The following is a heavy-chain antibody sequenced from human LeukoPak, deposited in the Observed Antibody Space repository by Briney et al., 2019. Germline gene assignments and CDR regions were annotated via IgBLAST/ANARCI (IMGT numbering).Heavy chain of an antibody. V-gene: IGHV4-61*02. CDR1: GDSIRSGSFH. CDR3: ARVRGSGSYPDAFDI. CDR2: IYITGST. Sequence: SETLSLTCSVSGDSIRSGSFHWNWIRQPAGKGLEWIGRIYITGSTDYNPSLKSRVTMSVDTSNNQFSLKLSSVTAADTAVYYCARVRGSGSYPDAFDIWGQGTMVTVSS. J-gene: IGHJ3*02. D-gene: IGHD1-26*01.